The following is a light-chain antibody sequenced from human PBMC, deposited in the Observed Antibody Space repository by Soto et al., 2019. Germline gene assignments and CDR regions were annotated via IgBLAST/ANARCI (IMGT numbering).Light chain of an antibody. V-gene: IGKV3D-15*01. CDR3: QQHNQWPIT. CDR2: GAS. CDR1: QSVSSS. Sequence: EIVLTQSPGTLSLSPGERATLSCRASQSVSSSCLAWYQQKPGQAPRLLISGASTMATGIPARFSGSGSGTEFTLTISSLQSEDSAVYYCQQHNQWPITFGQGTRLEIK. J-gene: IGKJ5*01.